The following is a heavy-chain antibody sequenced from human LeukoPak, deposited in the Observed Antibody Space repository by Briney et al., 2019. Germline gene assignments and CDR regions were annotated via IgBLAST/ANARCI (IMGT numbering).Heavy chain of an antibody. V-gene: IGHV3-20*04. CDR2: INWNGGST. Sequence: GGSLRLSCAASGFTFDDYGMSWVRQAPGKGLEWVSGINWNGGSTGYADSVKGRFTISRDNAKNSLYLQMNSLRAEDTALYYCARVGTEVRGVIIIYYYYYMDVWGKGTTVNVSS. J-gene: IGHJ6*03. CDR1: GFTFDDYG. CDR3: ARVGTEVRGVIIIYYYYYMDV. D-gene: IGHD3-10*01.